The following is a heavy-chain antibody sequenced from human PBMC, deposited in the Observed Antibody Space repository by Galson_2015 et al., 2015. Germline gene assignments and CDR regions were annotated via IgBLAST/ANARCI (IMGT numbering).Heavy chain of an antibody. CDR1: GFTFSSCA. CDR2: ISGSGGST. CDR3: AKSYYYDSSGYYYALFDY. D-gene: IGHD3-22*01. Sequence: LRLSCAASGFTFSSCAMSWVRQAPGKGLEWVSAISGSGGSTYYADSVKGRFTISRDNSKNTLYLQMNSLRAEDTAVYYCAKSYYYDSSGYYYALFDYWGQGALVTVSS. J-gene: IGHJ4*02. V-gene: IGHV3-23*01.